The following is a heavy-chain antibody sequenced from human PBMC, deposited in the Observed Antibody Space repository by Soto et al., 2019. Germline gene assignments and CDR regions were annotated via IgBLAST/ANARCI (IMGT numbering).Heavy chain of an antibody. V-gene: IGHV3-15*01. J-gene: IGHJ4*02. CDR2: MKSKTDGGTT. Sequence: PGGSPRPSCEPSVFTFSNASMSSVRQAPGKGLEWVGRMKSKTDGGTTDYAAPVKGRFTISRDDSKNTLYLQMNSLRAEDTALYYCARALGVATTPFDHWGQGTLVTDSS. CDR3: ARALGVATTPFDH. D-gene: IGHD5-12*01. CDR1: VFTFSNAS.